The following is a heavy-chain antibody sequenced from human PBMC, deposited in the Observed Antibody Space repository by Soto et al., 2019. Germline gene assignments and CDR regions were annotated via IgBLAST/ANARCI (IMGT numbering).Heavy chain of an antibody. D-gene: IGHD5-18*01. CDR2: IQTSGST. CDR1: GGSTNNYY. J-gene: IGHJ5*02. V-gene: IGHV4-4*07. Sequence: SETLSLTFTVSGGSTNNYYWGWFRQSAGKGLEWIGRIQTSGSTNYNPSLKSRVTMSVDTSKNQFSLKLNSVTAADAAVYYCARDLTSYGSVDWFDPWGQGTLVTVSS. CDR3: ARDLTSYGSVDWFDP.